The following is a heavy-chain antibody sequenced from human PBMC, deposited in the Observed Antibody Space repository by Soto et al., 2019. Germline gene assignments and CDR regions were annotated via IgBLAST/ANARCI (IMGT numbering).Heavy chain of an antibody. CDR2: MNPNSGNT. CDR1: GYTFTSYD. J-gene: IGHJ6*03. CDR3: ARVGRVTMVRGVIKFRYYYYYMDV. V-gene: IGHV1-8*01. D-gene: IGHD3-10*01. Sequence: ASVKVSCKASGYTFTSYDINWVRQATGQGLEWMGWMNPNSGNTGYAQKFQGRVTMTRNTSISTAYMELSSLRSEDTAVYYCARVGRVTMVRGVIKFRYYYYYMDVWGKGTTVTVPS.